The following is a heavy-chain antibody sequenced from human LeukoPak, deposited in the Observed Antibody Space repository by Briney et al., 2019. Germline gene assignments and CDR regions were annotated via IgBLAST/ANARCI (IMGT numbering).Heavy chain of an antibody. Sequence: SETLSLTCTVSGGSISSGSYYWSWIRQPAGKGLEWIGRIYTSGSTNYNPSLKSRVTISVDTSKNQFSLKLSSVTAADTAVYYCARDRGSSSWSHGDYWGQGTLVTVSS. J-gene: IGHJ4*02. CDR3: ARDRGSSSWSHGDY. V-gene: IGHV4-61*02. CDR1: GGSISSGSYY. CDR2: IYTSGST. D-gene: IGHD6-13*01.